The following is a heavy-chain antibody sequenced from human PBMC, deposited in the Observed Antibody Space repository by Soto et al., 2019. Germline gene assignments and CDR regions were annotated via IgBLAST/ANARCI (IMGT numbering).Heavy chain of an antibody. V-gene: IGHV3-23*01. Sequence: EVQLLESGGGLVQPGGSLRLSCAASGFTFSSYPMSWVRQAPGKGLEWVSVISGSGDSTYYADSVKGRFTISRDNSKNTLYLQMNSLRAEDTAVYYCARVDTAMVFDYWGQGTLVTVSS. D-gene: IGHD5-18*01. J-gene: IGHJ4*02. CDR2: ISGSGDST. CDR1: GFTFSSYP. CDR3: ARVDTAMVFDY.